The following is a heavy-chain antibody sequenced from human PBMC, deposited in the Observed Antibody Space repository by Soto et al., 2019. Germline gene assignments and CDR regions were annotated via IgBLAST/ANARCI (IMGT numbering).Heavy chain of an antibody. CDR3: ARYVGYSGYDNAFDI. V-gene: IGHV3-23*01. D-gene: IGHD5-12*01. CDR2: ISGSGGST. CDR1: GFTFSSYA. Sequence: GGSLRLSCAASGFTFSSYAMSWVRQAPGKGLEWVSAISGSGGSTYYADSVKGRFTISRDNAKNSLYLQMNSLRAEDTAVYYCARYVGYSGYDNAFDIWGQGTMVTVSS. J-gene: IGHJ3*02.